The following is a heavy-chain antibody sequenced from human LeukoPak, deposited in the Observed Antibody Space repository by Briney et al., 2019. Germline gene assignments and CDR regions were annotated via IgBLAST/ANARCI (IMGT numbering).Heavy chain of an antibody. Sequence: GRSLRLSCAAAGFSFNEYAMHWVRQAPGKGLEWVAVIWYDGSNKYYADSVKGRFTISRDNSKNTLYLQMNSLRAEDTAVYYCAKDSADWGQGTLVTVSS. J-gene: IGHJ4*02. CDR1: GFSFNEYA. V-gene: IGHV3-33*06. CDR3: AKDSAD. CDR2: IWYDGSNK.